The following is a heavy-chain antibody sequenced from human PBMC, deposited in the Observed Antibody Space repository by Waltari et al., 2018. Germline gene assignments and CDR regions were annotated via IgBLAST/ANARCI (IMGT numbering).Heavy chain of an antibody. CDR3: AKDFQGAATDIKGLGYFDY. D-gene: IGHD3-16*01. Sequence: EVQLVASGGGLVQHGRSLRLSCAGSGFTFDDYAIHWVRQAPGKGLEWVSGISWNSGTIGYADSVKGRFTISRDNAKNSLYLQMNGLRGEDTAFYYCAKDFQGAATDIKGLGYFDYWGQGTLVTVSS. V-gene: IGHV3-9*01. CDR1: GFTFDDYA. CDR2: ISWNSGTI. J-gene: IGHJ4*02.